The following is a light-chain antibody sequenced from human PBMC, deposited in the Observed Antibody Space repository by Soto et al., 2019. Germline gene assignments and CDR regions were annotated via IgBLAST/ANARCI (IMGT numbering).Light chain of an antibody. CDR3: QHYGSSRT. CDR1: QSVTSE. CDR2: GAS. V-gene: IGKV3-20*01. Sequence: EIVLTQYPGTLSLSPGERATLSCRASQSVTSELAWYQQKPGQAPRLLIYGASNRATGIPDRFSGSGSGIDFTLTISRLEPEDYAVYYCQHYGSSRTFGQGTKVEIK. J-gene: IGKJ1*01.